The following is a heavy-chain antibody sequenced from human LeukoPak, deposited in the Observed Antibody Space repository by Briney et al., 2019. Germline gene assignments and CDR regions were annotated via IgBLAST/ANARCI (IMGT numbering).Heavy chain of an antibody. V-gene: IGHV3-21*01. CDR1: GFTFNRYN. D-gene: IGHD3-10*01. CDR3: ARGALTMLRGVTPPDY. CDR2: ISPSTGDI. J-gene: IGHJ4*02. Sequence: PGGSLRLSCAASGFTFNRYNMNWVRQAPGKGLEWVSSISPSTGDIHYADSVKGRFTTSRDNAKNSLYLQINSLRAEDTAVYYCARGALTMLRGVTPPDYWGQGTLVTVSS.